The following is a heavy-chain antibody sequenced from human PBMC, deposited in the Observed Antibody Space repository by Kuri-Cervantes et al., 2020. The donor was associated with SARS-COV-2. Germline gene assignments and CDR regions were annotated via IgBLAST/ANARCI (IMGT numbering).Heavy chain of an antibody. V-gene: IGHV3-33*01. CDR1: GFTFSSYG. Sequence: GESLKISCAASGFTFSSYGMHWVRQAPGEGLEWVAVIWYDGSNKYYADSAKGRFTISRDNSKNTLYLQMNSLRAEDTAVYYCARAMWPYHYDGSGSIFDYWGQGTLVTVSS. CDR2: IWYDGSNK. D-gene: IGHD3-22*01. CDR3: ARAMWPYHYDGSGSIFDY. J-gene: IGHJ4*02.